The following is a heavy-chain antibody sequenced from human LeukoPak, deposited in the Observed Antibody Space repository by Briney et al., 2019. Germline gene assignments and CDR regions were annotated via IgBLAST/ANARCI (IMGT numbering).Heavy chain of an antibody. CDR2: ISSSSSTI. CDR1: GFTFSSYS. J-gene: IGHJ4*02. D-gene: IGHD2-21*02. V-gene: IGHV3-48*01. CDR3: ARDLCGGDCYSGFLN. Sequence: GGSLRLSCAASGFTFSSYSMNWVRQAPGKGLEWVSYISSSSSTIYYADSVKGRFTISRDNAKNSLYLQMNSLRAEDTAVYYCARDLCGGDCYSGFLNWGQGTLVTVSS.